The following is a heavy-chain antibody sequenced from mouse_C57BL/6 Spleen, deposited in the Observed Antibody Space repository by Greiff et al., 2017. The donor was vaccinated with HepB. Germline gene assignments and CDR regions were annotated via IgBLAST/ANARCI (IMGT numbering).Heavy chain of an antibody. V-gene: IGHV14-1*01. CDR3: TSTGSTMVTTGDY. Sequence: EVQRVESGAELVRPGASVKLSCTASGFNIKDYYMHWVKQRPEQGLEWIGRIDPEDGDTEYAPKFQGKATMTADTSSNTAYLQLSSLTSEDTAVYYCTSTGSTMVTTGDYWGQGTSVTVSS. J-gene: IGHJ4*01. CDR1: GFNIKDYY. CDR2: IDPEDGDT. D-gene: IGHD2-2*01.